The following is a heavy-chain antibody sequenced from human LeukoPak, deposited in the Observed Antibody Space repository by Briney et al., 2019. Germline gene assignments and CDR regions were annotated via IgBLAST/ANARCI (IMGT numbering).Heavy chain of an antibody. Sequence: SETLSLTCAVSGGSISSSNWWSWVRQPPGKGLEWIGEIYHSGSTNYSPSLKSRVTISVDKSKNQFSLKLSSVTAADTAVYYCARDIAAAGTSRYYGMDVWGQGTTVTVSS. J-gene: IGHJ6*02. D-gene: IGHD6-13*01. V-gene: IGHV4-4*02. CDR1: GGSISSSNW. CDR3: ARDIAAAGTSRYYGMDV. CDR2: IYHSGST.